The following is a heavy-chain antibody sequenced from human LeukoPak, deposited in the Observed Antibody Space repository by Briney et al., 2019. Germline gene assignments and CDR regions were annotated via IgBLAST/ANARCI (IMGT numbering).Heavy chain of an antibody. V-gene: IGHV4-39*07. CDR2: NSGST. J-gene: IGHJ2*01. Sequence: PSETLSLTCTVSGGSISSSSYYWGWIRQPPGKGLEWIGSNSGSTYYNPSLKSRVTISVDTSKNQFSLKLSSVTAADTAVYYCARPPYYDILTGYSQRYFDLWGRGTLVTVSS. CDR1: GGSISSSSYY. D-gene: IGHD3-9*01. CDR3: ARPPYYDILTGYSQRYFDL.